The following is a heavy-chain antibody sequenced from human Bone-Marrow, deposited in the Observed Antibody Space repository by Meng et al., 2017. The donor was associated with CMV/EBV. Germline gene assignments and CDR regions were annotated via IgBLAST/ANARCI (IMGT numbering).Heavy chain of an antibody. V-gene: IGHV4-39*07. CDR2: IYYSGST. D-gene: IGHD2-2*01. Sequence: QLQLQESGPGLVKPSEXLSPTCPVPGGSISSSSYYWGWIRQPPGKGLEWIGSIYYSGSTYYNPSLKSRVTISVDTSKNQFSLKLSSVTAADTAVYYCARVPRPYCSSTSCYAHDYWGQGTLVTVSS. CDR3: ARVPRPYCSSTSCYAHDY. J-gene: IGHJ4*02. CDR1: GGSISSSSYY.